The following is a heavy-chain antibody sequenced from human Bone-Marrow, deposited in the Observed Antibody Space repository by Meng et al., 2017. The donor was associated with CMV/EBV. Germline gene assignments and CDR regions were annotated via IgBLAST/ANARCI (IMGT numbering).Heavy chain of an antibody. CDR1: GFTFSSYA. V-gene: IGHV3-23*01. CDR2: ISGSGGST. J-gene: IGHJ4*02. D-gene: IGHD3-22*01. CDR3: AREHYDSSGRVYFDY. Sequence: GESLKISCAASGFTFSSYAMSWVRQAPGKGLEWVSAISGSGGSTYYADSVKGRFTISRDNSKNTLYLQMNSLRAEDTALYYCAREHYDSSGRVYFDYWGQGTLVTVSS.